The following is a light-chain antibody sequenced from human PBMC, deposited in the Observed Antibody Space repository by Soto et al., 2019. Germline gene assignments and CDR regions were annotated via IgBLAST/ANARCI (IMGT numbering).Light chain of an antibody. V-gene: IGLV4-69*01. CDR2: LKRDGSH. J-gene: IGLJ2*01. CDR1: SGHSDYV. Sequence: QAVVTQSPSASASLGASVKLTCTLSSGHSDYVIAWHQQQPDKGPLYLMKLKRDGSHNKWKGIPDRLSASSSGAERYITTPSLQAEDAADYYCQNRDTVVVFGGGTKVTVL. CDR3: QNRDTVVV.